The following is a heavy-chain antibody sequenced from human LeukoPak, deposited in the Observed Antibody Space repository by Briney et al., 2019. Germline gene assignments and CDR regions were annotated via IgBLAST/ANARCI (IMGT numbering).Heavy chain of an antibody. CDR1: GYTFSDFY. D-gene: IGHD1-1*01. Sequence: GASVKVSCQTSGYTFSDFYLNWVRRAPGQGLEWMGWINPYSGALISAQSLQGRLTMTWDTSTGTAYMELTRLTSDDTAVYYCATATVSHTRDPWGQGTLVPVSS. V-gene: IGHV1-2*02. CDR3: ATATVSHTRDP. CDR2: INPYSGAL. J-gene: IGHJ5*02.